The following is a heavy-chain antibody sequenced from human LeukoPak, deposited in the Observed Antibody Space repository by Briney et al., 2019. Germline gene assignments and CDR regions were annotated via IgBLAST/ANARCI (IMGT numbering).Heavy chain of an antibody. Sequence: ASLEVSCKASGYTFTSYDTKWVRQATGQGLEWMGWMNPNSGNTGYAQKFQGRVTMTRNTCISTAYMELSSLRSEDTAVYYCARPTREGSDGYYGSGSYYDYWGQGTLVTVSS. CDR1: GYTFTSYD. D-gene: IGHD3-10*01. V-gene: IGHV1-8*01. J-gene: IGHJ4*02. CDR3: ARPTREGSDGYYGSGSYYDY. CDR2: MNPNSGNT.